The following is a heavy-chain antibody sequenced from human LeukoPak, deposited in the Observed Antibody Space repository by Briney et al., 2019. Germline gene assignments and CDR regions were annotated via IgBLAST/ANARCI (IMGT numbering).Heavy chain of an antibody. CDR3: ARDYSYYYGSVSPFPDY. CDR1: GFTFSDYY. J-gene: IGHJ4*02. Sequence: GGSLRLSCAASGFTFSDYYMSWIRQAPGKGLEWVSYISSSGSTIYYADSVKGRFTISRDNAKNSLYLQMNSLRAEDTAVYYCARDYSYYYGSVSPFPDYWGQGTLVTVSS. CDR2: ISSSGSTI. V-gene: IGHV3-11*01. D-gene: IGHD3-10*01.